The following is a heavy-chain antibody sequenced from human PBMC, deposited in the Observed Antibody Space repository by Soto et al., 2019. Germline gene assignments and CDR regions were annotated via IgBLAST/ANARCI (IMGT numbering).Heavy chain of an antibody. CDR1: GYTFTGYY. J-gene: IGHJ4*02. CDR2: INPNSGGT. Sequence: ASVKVSCKASGYTFTGYYMHWVRQAPGQGLEWMGWINPNSGGTNYAQKFQGRVTMTRDTSISTAYMGLSRLRSDDTAVYYCARTMGSRFLEWLLFNYWGQGTLVTVSS. CDR3: ARTMGSRFLEWLLFNY. D-gene: IGHD3-3*01. V-gene: IGHV1-2*02.